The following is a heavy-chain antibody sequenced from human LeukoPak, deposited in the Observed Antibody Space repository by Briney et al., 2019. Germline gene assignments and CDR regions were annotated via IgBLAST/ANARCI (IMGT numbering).Heavy chain of an antibody. CDR3: AKDMATWMSNWFDP. J-gene: IGHJ5*02. CDR1: GFTFSSYA. CDR2: TSSSDPGT. V-gene: IGHV3-23*01. D-gene: IGHD5-12*01. Sequence: GGSLRLSCAASGFTFSSYAMSWVRQGPGKGLEWVAATSSSDPGTYHADSVKGRFTISRDNAKNSLYLQMNSLRAEDTALYYCAKDMATWMSNWFDPWGQGTLVTVSS.